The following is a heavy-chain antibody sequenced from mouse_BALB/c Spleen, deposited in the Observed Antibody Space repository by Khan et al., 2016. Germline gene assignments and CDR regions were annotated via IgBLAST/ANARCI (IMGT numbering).Heavy chain of an antibody. J-gene: IGHJ2*01. CDR3: ASYYFDY. CDR1: GFNIKDTY. Sequence: EVELVESGAELVKPGASVKLSCTASGFNIKDTYMHWVKQRPEQGLEWIGRIDPANGNTKYDPKFQGKATITADTSSNTAYLQLSSLTSEDTAVYYCASYYFDYWGQGTTLTVSS. CDR2: IDPANGNT. V-gene: IGHV14-3*02.